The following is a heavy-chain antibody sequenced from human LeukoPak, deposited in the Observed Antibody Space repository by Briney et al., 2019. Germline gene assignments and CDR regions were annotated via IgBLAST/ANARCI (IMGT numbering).Heavy chain of an antibody. V-gene: IGHV3-30*02. CDR2: ARLDGINE. CDR3: AKDSGGSFLVSEIDY. Sequence: GGSLRLSCAASGFTFSNSGMHWVRQVPGNVLEWVAFARLDGINEYYTDSVKGRFAISRDNSKNTLYLQMNSLRAEDTAVYYCAKDSGGSFLVSEIDYWGQGTLVTVSS. CDR1: GFTFSNSG. J-gene: IGHJ4*02. D-gene: IGHD3-16*01.